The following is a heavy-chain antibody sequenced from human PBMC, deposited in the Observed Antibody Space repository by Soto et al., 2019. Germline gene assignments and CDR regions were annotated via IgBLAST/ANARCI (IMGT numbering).Heavy chain of an antibody. CDR1: GFTFNTLG. J-gene: IGHJ4*01. CDR2: ISPNGGSQ. Sequence: GGSLRLSCEASGFTFNTLGMHWVRQAPGAGLEWVAAISPNGGSQTYVDSVKGRFLISRDNSKNTLYLQMGSLRAEDTALYYCVKERAFFDAFDYWGHGTLVTVSS. V-gene: IGHV3-30*18. CDR3: VKERAFFDAFDY. D-gene: IGHD3-9*01.